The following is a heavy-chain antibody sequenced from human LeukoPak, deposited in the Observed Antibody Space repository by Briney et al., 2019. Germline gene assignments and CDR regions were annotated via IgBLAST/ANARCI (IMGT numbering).Heavy chain of an antibody. Sequence: PGGSLSLSSAVSGFPFSVYEMNWVRQAPGKGLEWVSNIGSSGTIRHYADSVKGRFSISRDKAENSLFLQMNSLRVEDTGIYYCALLAVASDFDYWGQGALVTVSS. CDR3: ALLAVASDFDY. D-gene: IGHD6-19*01. CDR2: IGSSGTIR. CDR1: GFPFSVYE. J-gene: IGHJ4*02. V-gene: IGHV3-48*03.